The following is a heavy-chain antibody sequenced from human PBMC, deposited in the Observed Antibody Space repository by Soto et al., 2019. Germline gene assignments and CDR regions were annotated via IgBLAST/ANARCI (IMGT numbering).Heavy chain of an antibody. V-gene: IGHV3-30*18. J-gene: IGHJ6*02. CDR1: GFTFSSYG. Sequence: GGSLRLSCAASGFTFSSYGMHWVRQAPGKGLEWVAVISYDGSNKYYADSVKGRFTISRDNPKNTLYLQMNSLRAEDTAVYYCAKSSRITIFGVVIPACMDVWGQGTTVTVSS. CDR2: ISYDGSNK. CDR3: AKSSRITIFGVVIPACMDV. D-gene: IGHD3-3*01.